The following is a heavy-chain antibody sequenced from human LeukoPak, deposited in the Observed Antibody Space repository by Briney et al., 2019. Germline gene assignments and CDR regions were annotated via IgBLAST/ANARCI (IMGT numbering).Heavy chain of an antibody. Sequence: GGSLRLSCAASGFTFGDYWMHWVRRGPGRALVWVSCIDTDGSSVNYADSAKGRFTISRDNAKNKLYLQMNNLTADDTAVYVCVRGRGHYFDFWGQGIQVTVSS. CDR3: VRGRGHYFDF. D-gene: IGHD3-10*01. CDR1: GFTFGDYW. V-gene: IGHV3-74*01. CDR2: IDTDGSSV. J-gene: IGHJ4*02.